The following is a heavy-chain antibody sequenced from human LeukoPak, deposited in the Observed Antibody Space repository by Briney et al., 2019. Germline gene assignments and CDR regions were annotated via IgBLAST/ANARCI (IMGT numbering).Heavy chain of an antibody. CDR2: IYTSGST. D-gene: IGHD6-13*01. J-gene: IGHJ5*02. Sequence: SETLSLTCTVSGGSISSYYWSWIRQPAGKGLEWIGRIYTSGSTNYNPSLKSRVTMSVDTSKNQFSLKLSSVTAADTAVYYCARDRVVAAARNWFDPWGQGTLVTVSS. CDR1: GGSISSYY. V-gene: IGHV4-4*07. CDR3: ARDRVVAAARNWFDP.